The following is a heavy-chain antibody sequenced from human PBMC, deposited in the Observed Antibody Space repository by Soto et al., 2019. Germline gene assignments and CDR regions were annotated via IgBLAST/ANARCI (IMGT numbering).Heavy chain of an antibody. CDR1: GFTFSSYA. CDR2: ISDSGGST. J-gene: IGHJ4*02. D-gene: IGHD3-10*01. CDR3: AKGTYYYGSAPYYFDY. V-gene: IGHV3-23*01. Sequence: GGSLRLSCAASGFTFSSYAMSWVRQAPGKGLEWVSGISDSGGSTYYADSVKGRFTISRDNSKNTLYLQMNSLRAEDTAVYYCAKGTYYYGSAPYYFDYWGQGTLVTVSS.